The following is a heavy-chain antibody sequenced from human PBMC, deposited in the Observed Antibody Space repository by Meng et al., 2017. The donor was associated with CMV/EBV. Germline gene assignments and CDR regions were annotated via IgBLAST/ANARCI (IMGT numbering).Heavy chain of an antibody. J-gene: IGHJ4*02. CDR2: INPNSGGT. Sequence: ASVNVSCKASGYTFTGYCMHWLRQAPGQGLEWMGWINPNSGGTNYAQKFQGRVTMTRDTSISTAYMELSRLRSDDTAVYYCASGYDSGWYFDYWGQGTLVTVSS. CDR3: ASGYDSGWYFDY. D-gene: IGHD5-12*01. CDR1: GYTFTGYC. V-gene: IGHV1-2*02.